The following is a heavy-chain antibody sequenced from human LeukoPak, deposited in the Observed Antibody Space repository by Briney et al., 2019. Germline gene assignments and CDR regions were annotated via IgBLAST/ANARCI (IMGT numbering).Heavy chain of an antibody. J-gene: IGHJ6*03. CDR1: GGTFSSYA. V-gene: IGHV1-69*05. D-gene: IGHD2-8*02. Sequence: GASVKVSCKASGGTFSSYAISWVRQAPGQGLEWMGGIIPIFGTANYAQKFQGRVTITTDESTSTAYMELSSLRSEDTAVYYCARCRAWWLSPKTRYYYYMDVWGKGTTVTVSS. CDR2: IIPIFGTA. CDR3: ARCRAWWLSPKTRYYYYMDV.